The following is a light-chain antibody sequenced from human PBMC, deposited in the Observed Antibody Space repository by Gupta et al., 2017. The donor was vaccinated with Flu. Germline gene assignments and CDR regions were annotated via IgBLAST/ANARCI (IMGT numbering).Light chain of an antibody. CDR1: QSVLYSSNNKNY. Sequence: DIVMTQSPDSLAVSLGERATINCKSSQSVLYSSNNKNYLAWYQQKPGQPPKLLIYWASTRESGVPDRFSGSGSGTDFTLTISSLQAEDVAVYYCQQYYSTPTWTFGXGTKVEIK. V-gene: IGKV4-1*01. J-gene: IGKJ1*01. CDR2: WAS. CDR3: QQYYSTPTWT.